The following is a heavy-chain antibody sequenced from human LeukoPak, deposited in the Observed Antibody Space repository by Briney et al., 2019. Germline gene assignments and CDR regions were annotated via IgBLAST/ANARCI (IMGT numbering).Heavy chain of an antibody. Sequence: SETLSLTCTVSGGSISSSSYYWGWIRQPPGKGLEWIGNTYYSGSTYYNPSLKSRVTISVDTSKNQFSLKLSSVTAADTAVYYCATRYYYDSSGYYYAWDQGTLVTVSS. J-gene: IGHJ4*02. V-gene: IGHV4-39*01. CDR1: GGSISSSSYY. D-gene: IGHD3-22*01. CDR2: TYYSGST. CDR3: ATRYYYDSSGYYYA.